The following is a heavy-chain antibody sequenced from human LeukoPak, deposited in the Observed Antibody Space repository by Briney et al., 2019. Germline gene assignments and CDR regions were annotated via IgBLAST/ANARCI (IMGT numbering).Heavy chain of an antibody. D-gene: IGHD3-22*01. Sequence: ASVEVSCKASGGTFSSYAISWVRQAPGQGPEWMGGIIPIFGTANYAQKFQGRVTITADESTSTAYMELSSLRSEDTAVYYCARVHRVVTMDVWGKGTTVTVSS. CDR2: IIPIFGTA. CDR3: ARVHRVVTMDV. CDR1: GGTFSSYA. V-gene: IGHV1-69*13. J-gene: IGHJ6*04.